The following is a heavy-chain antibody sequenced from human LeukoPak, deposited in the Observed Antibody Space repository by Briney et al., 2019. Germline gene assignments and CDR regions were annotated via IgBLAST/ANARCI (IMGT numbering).Heavy chain of an antibody. CDR1: GYTFTSYY. J-gene: IGHJ5*02. CDR2: INPSGGST. Sequence: ASVKVSCKASGYTFTSYYMHWVRQAPGQGLEWMGIINPSGGSTSYAQKFQGRVTMTRDTSTSTVYMELSSLRSEDTAAYYCARTRGSRFLEWYPSNWFDPWGQGTLVTVSS. D-gene: IGHD3-3*01. CDR3: ARTRGSRFLEWYPSNWFDP. V-gene: IGHV1-46*01.